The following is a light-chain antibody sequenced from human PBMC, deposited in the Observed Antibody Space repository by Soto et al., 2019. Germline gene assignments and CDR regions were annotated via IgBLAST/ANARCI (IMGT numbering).Light chain of an antibody. CDR3: QSYDSSLSASVV. Sequence: QSVLTQPPSVSGAPGQRVTISCTGSSSNIGAGYDVHWYQQLPGTSPKLLIYGNSNRPSGVPDRFSGSKSGTSASLAITGLQAEDEADYYCQSYDSSLSASVVFGGGTQLT. CDR2: GNS. CDR1: SSNIGAGYD. J-gene: IGLJ2*01. V-gene: IGLV1-40*01.